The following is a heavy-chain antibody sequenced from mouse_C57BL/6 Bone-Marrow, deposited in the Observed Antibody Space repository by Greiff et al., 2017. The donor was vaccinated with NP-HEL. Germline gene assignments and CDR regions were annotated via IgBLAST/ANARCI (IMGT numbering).Heavy chain of an antibody. D-gene: IGHD1-1*01. CDR1: GFNIKNTY. CDR2: IDPANGNT. J-gene: IGHJ2*01. Sequence: VHVKQSVAELVRPGASVKLSCTASGFNIKNTYMHWVKQRPEQGLEWIGRIDPANGNTKYAPKFQGKATITADTSSNTAYLQLSSLTSEDTAIYYCALYYYGSRGFDYWGQGTTLTVSS. CDR3: ALYYYGSRGFDY. V-gene: IGHV14-3*01.